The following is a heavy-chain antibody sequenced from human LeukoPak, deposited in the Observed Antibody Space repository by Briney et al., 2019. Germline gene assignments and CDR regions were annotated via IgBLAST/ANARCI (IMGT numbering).Heavy chain of an antibody. Sequence: ASVKVSYKASGGTFNSYALSWVRQAPGQGLEWMGWINTNTGNPTYAQGFTGRFVFSLDTSVSTAYLQISSLKAEDTAVYYCARARTGYSSGWYHYWGQGTLVTVSS. D-gene: IGHD6-19*01. V-gene: IGHV7-4-1*02. CDR3: ARARTGYSSGWYHY. CDR1: GGTFNSYA. J-gene: IGHJ4*02. CDR2: INTNTGNP.